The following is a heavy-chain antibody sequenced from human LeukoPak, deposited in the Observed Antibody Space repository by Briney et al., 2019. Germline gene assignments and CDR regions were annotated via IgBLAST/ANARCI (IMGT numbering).Heavy chain of an antibody. Sequence: SETLSLTCTVSGGSISSGGYYWSWIRQHPGKGLEWIGYIYYSGSTYYNPSLKSRVTISVDTSKNQFSLKLSSVTAADTAVYYCARANYYDSSGYSRGSYAFDIWGQGTMVAVSS. CDR1: GGSISSGGYY. CDR2: IYYSGST. D-gene: IGHD3-22*01. J-gene: IGHJ3*02. V-gene: IGHV4-31*03. CDR3: ARANYYDSSGYSRGSYAFDI.